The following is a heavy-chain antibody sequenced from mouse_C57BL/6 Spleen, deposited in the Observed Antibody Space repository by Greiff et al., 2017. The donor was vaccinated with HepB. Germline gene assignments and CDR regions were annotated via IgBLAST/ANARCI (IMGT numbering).Heavy chain of an antibody. V-gene: IGHV1-85*01. Sequence: VQRVESGPELVKPGASVKLSCKASGYTFTSYDINWVKQRPGQGLEWIGWIYPRDGSTKYNEKFKGKATLTVDTSSSTAYMELHSLTSEDSAVYFCARSSYYGSSLWYFDVWGTGTTVTVSS. J-gene: IGHJ1*03. CDR3: ARSSYYGSSLWYFDV. D-gene: IGHD1-1*01. CDR2: IYPRDGST. CDR1: GYTFTSYD.